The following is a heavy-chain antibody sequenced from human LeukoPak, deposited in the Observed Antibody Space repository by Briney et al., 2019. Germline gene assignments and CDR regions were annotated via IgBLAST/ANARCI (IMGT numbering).Heavy chain of an antibody. V-gene: IGHV1-18*01. CDR2: IRGYDGDT. D-gene: IGHD3-9*01. CDR1: GYRFSTYG. J-gene: IGHJ4*02. Sequence: ASVKVSCITSGYRFSTYGLSWVRQAPGQGLEWLGWIRGYDGDTKYAQKFQGRITVSRDTSTSTTNMELRSLRYDDTAIYYCALGDILTGYWAEYFAYWGQGTLVTVSS. CDR3: ALGDILTGYWAEYFAY.